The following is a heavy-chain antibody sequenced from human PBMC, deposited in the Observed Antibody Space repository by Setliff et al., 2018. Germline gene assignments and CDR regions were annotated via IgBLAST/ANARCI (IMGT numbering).Heavy chain of an antibody. V-gene: IGHV1-69*13. CDR3: ARDSRGLVPAAIGGSYYYYGMDV. D-gene: IGHD2-2*02. Sequence: GASVKVSCKASGGTFSSHAISWVRQAPGQGLEWMGGIIPIFGTANYAQKFQGRVTITADESTGTAYMELSSLRSEDTAVYYCARDSRGLVPAAIGGSYYYYGMDVWGQGTTVTVSS. CDR1: GGTFSSHA. J-gene: IGHJ6*02. CDR2: IIPIFGTA.